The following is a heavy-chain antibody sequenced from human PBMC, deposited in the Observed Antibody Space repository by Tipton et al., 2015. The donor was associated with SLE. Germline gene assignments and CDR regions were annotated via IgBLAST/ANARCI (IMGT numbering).Heavy chain of an antibody. CDR1: GFTFSSYW. Sequence: SLRLSCAASGFTFSSYWMSWIRQAPGKGLEWVSYISSSGSTIYYADSVKGRFTISRDNAKNSLYLQMNSLRAEDTAVYYCGRSLMAYDSCGYPDGLDIWGQGTMVTVSS. CDR3: GRSLMAYDSCGYPDGLDI. V-gene: IGHV3-11*04. CDR2: ISSSGSTI. D-gene: IGHD3-22*01. J-gene: IGHJ3*02.